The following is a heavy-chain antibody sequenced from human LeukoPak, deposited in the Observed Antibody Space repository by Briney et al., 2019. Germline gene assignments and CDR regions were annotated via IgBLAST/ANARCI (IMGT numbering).Heavy chain of an antibody. V-gene: IGHV3-74*01. CDR2: ITNDGSST. CDR1: GLTFSSHW. D-gene: IGHD4-17*01. J-gene: IGHJ4*02. Sequence: GGSLRLSCAASGLTFSSHWMHWVRQAPGKGLVWVSRITNDGSSTTYADSVKGRFTISRDNSKNTLYLQMNSLRAEDTAVYYCAKERYGDYPDYWGQGTLVTVSS. CDR3: AKERYGDYPDY.